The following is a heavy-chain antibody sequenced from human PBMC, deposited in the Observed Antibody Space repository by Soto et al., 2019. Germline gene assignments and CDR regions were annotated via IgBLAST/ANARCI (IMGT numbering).Heavy chain of an antibody. CDR2: AIHSGTT. J-gene: IGHJ6*02. CDR3: ARKRVATFFYAMDV. D-gene: IGHD2-21*02. V-gene: IGHV4-34*12. CDR1: GGPFNGYY. Sequence: QVQLQQWGAGLLKPSETLSITCAVYGGPFNGYYWTWVRQTPKKGLEWIGEAIHSGTTNYKPSLKSRVSISLDTSKKLFSLKLRSVTAADTAVYFCARKRVATFFYAMDVWGQGTTVTVSS.